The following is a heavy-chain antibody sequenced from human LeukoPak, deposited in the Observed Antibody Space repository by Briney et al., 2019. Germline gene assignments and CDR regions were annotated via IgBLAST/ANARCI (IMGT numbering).Heavy chain of an antibody. V-gene: IGHV3-11*04. CDR1: GFTFSDYY. J-gene: IGHJ6*03. CDR2: ISSSGSTI. D-gene: IGHD3-10*01. Sequence: GGSLRLSCAASGFTFSDYYMSWIRQAPGKGLEWVSYISSSGSTIYYADSVKGRFTISRDNSKNTLYLQMNSLRAEDTAVYYCARVGELLWFGEPYYYYYMDVWGKGTTVTVSS. CDR3: ARVGELLWFGEPYYYYYMDV.